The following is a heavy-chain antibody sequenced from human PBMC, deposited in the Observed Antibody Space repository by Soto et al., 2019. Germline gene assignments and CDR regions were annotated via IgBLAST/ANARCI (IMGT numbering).Heavy chain of an antibody. V-gene: IGHV1-8*01. CDR3: ARRYYHSSGYYYSNDY. D-gene: IGHD3-22*01. J-gene: IGHJ4*02. Sequence: ASVKVSCKASGYTFTSYDINWVRQATGQGLEWMGWMNPNSGNTGYAQKFQGRVTMTRNTSISTAYMELSSLRSEDTAVYYCARRYYHSSGYYYSNDYWGQGTLVTVSS. CDR1: GYTFTSYD. CDR2: MNPNSGNT.